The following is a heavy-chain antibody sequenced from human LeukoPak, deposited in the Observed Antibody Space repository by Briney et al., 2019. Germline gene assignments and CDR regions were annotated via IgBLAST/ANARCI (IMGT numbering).Heavy chain of an antibody. CDR1: GFTLSNYD. V-gene: IGHV3-13*01. Sequence: GGSLRLSCAASGFTLSNYDMHWVRQATGKGLEWVSGIDIPGNTYYPDSVKGRFTMSRESAKNSLYLQMNSLRAGDTAVYYCARDREVAGKIDYWGQGTLVTVSS. D-gene: IGHD6-19*01. CDR3: ARDREVAGKIDY. J-gene: IGHJ4*02. CDR2: IDIPGNT.